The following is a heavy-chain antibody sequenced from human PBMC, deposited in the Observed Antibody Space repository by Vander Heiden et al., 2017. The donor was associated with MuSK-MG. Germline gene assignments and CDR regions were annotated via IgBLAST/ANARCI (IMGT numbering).Heavy chain of an antibody. CDR2: IWYDGSNE. Sequence: QVQLVESGGGVVQPGRSLRLSCAASGFTFSSYGMHWVRQAPGKGLEWVAVIWYDGSNEYYADSVKGRFTISRDNSKNTLYLQMNSLRAEDTAVYYCARYADFGVVLEYYFDYWGQGTLVTVSS. V-gene: IGHV3-33*01. D-gene: IGHD3-3*01. CDR1: GFTFSSYG. CDR3: ARYADFGVVLEYYFDY. J-gene: IGHJ4*02.